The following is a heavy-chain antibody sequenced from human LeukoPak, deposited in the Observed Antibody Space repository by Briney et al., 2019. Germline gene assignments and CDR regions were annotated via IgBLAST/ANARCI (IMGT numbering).Heavy chain of an antibody. CDR1: GFTFSSYS. D-gene: IGHD2-2*02. CDR3: ARDSHCSSTSCYTSWFDP. J-gene: IGHJ5*02. Sequence: PGGSLRLSCAASGFTFSSYSMNWVRQAPGKGLEWVSSISSSSSYIYYADSVKGRFTISRDNAKNSLYLQMNSLRAEDTAVYYCARDSHCSSTSCYTSWFDPWGQGTLVTVSS. CDR2: ISSSSSYI. V-gene: IGHV3-21*01.